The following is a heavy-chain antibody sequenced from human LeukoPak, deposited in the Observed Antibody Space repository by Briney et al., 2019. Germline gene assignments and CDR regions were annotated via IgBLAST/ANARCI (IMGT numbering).Heavy chain of an antibody. Sequence: PSETLSLTCTVSGGSISSSSYYWGWIRQPPGKGLEWIGSIYYSGSTYYNPSLKSRVTISVDTSKNQFSLKLSSVTAADTAVYYCARDTGIQLWKGIDYWGQGTLVTVSS. V-gene: IGHV4-39*02. D-gene: IGHD5-18*01. J-gene: IGHJ4*02. CDR2: IYYSGST. CDR3: ARDTGIQLWKGIDY. CDR1: GGSISSSSYY.